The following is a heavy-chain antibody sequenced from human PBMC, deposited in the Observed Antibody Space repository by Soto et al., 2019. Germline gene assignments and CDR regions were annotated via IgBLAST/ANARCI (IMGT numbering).Heavy chain of an antibody. V-gene: IGHV1-18*01. J-gene: IGHJ6*02. Sequence: ASVKVSCKASGYTFTSYGISWVRQAPGQGLEWMGWISAYNGNTNYAQKLQGRVTMTTDTSTSTAYMELRSLRSDDTAVYYCAREGWTAAAGTGEGNYYYYGMDVWGQGTTVTVSS. CDR1: GYTFTSYG. CDR3: AREGWTAAAGTGEGNYYYYGMDV. CDR2: ISAYNGNT. D-gene: IGHD6-13*01.